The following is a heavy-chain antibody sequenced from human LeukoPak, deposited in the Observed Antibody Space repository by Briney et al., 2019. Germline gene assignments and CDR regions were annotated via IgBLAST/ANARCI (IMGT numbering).Heavy chain of an antibody. J-gene: IGHJ4*02. Sequence: SETLSLTCSVSSGSMTDSCWSWFRQAPGQGFEWLGFIYPSGRIEYSPSLRSRVSFSVATSRMEATVRLRSVTASDPAVYYCTREGYDRSGYFLDFWGQGILVTVSS. V-gene: IGHV4-59*12. D-gene: IGHD3-22*01. CDR3: TREGYDRSGYFLDF. CDR1: SGSMTDSC. CDR2: IYPSGRI.